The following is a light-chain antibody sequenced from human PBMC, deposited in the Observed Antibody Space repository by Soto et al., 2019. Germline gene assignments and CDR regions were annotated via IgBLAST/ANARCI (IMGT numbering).Light chain of an antibody. CDR3: SSYTTLGTWV. CDR1: SSDVGDRNY. Sequence: QSALTQPASVSGSPGQSITISCTGTSSDVGDRNYVSWYQQHPNKAPKLIIYEVNNRPSGISNRFSGSKSGNTASLTISGLQPEDEADYHCSSYTTLGTWVFGGGTQLTVL. J-gene: IGLJ3*02. V-gene: IGLV2-14*03. CDR2: EVN.